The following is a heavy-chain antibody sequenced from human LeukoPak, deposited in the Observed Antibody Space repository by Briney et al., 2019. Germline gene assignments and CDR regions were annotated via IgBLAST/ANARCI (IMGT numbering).Heavy chain of an antibody. Sequence: SETPSLTCTVSGGSMSSYYWSWIRQPPGKGLEWIGYIYYSGSTNYNPSLKSRVTISVDTSKNQFSLKLSSVTAADTAVYYCARHLCSGGSCYSNWFDPWGQGTLVTVSS. J-gene: IGHJ5*02. CDR2: IYYSGST. D-gene: IGHD2-15*01. CDR3: ARHLCSGGSCYSNWFDP. CDR1: GGSMSSYY. V-gene: IGHV4-59*08.